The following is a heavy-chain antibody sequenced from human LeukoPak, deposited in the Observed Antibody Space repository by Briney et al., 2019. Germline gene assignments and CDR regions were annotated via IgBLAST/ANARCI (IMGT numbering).Heavy chain of an antibody. CDR3: AKMIVVVPAARD. J-gene: IGHJ4*02. Sequence: GGSLRLSCAASGFTFSSYSMNWVRQAPGERLEWVSYISGTSTTISYADSVKGRFTISRDNAKNSLYLQMNSLRAEDTAVYYCAKMIVVVPAARDWGQGTLVTVSS. CDR2: ISGTSTTI. V-gene: IGHV3-48*04. CDR1: GFTFSSYS. D-gene: IGHD2-2*01.